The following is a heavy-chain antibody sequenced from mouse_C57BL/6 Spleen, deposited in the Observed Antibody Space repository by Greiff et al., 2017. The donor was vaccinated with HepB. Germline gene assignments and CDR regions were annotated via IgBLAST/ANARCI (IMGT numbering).Heavy chain of an antibody. Sequence: EVQGVESGGGLVKPGGSLKLSCAASGFTFSSYAMSWVRPTPEKRLEWVATISDGGSYTYYPDNVKGRFTISRDNAKNNLYLQMSHLKSEDTAMYYCARDRTPYYSNYGSTFAYWGQGTLVTVSA. D-gene: IGHD2-5*01. J-gene: IGHJ3*01. V-gene: IGHV5-4*01. CDR1: GFTFSSYA. CDR3: ARDRTPYYSNYGSTFAY. CDR2: ISDGGSYT.